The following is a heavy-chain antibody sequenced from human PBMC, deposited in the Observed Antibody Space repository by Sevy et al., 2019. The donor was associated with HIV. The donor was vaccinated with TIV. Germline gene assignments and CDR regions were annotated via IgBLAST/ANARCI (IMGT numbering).Heavy chain of an antibody. Sequence: GGSLRLSYAASGFTFSSYAMHWVRQAPGKGLEWVAVISYDGSNKYYADSVKGRFTISRDNSKNTLYLQMNSLRAEDTAVYYCARDRRGYYDFWSGHYGMDVWGQGTTVAVSS. V-gene: IGHV3-30-3*01. J-gene: IGHJ6*02. CDR2: ISYDGSNK. CDR3: ARDRRGYYDFWSGHYGMDV. CDR1: GFTFSSYA. D-gene: IGHD3-3*01.